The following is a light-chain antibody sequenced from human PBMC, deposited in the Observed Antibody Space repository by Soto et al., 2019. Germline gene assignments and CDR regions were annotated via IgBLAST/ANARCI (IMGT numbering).Light chain of an antibody. CDR2: GAS. Sequence: EIVMTQSPATLSVYTGERATLSCRASQSFSSNLAWYQQKPGQAPRLLIYGASTRATGVPARFSGSGSGTDFSLTIRRLEPDDFAVYYCQKYGNFWTFGQGTKVDI. CDR1: QSFSSN. J-gene: IGKJ1*01. V-gene: IGKV3-15*01. CDR3: QKYGNFWT.